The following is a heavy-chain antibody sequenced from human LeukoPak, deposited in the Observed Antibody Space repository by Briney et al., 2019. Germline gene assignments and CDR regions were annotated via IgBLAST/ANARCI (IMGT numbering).Heavy chain of an antibody. CDR1: GGSINSYY. D-gene: IGHD3-10*01. CDR3: ARGGYYGSGNDFRFDP. Sequence: PSETLSLTCTVSGGSINSYYWSWSRQPPGKVLECIGYIHYTGSTNYNPSLKSRVTISVDTSKSQFSLKLSSVTAADTAIYYCARGGYYGSGNDFRFDPWGQGTLVTVSS. CDR2: IHYTGST. J-gene: IGHJ5*02. V-gene: IGHV4-59*01.